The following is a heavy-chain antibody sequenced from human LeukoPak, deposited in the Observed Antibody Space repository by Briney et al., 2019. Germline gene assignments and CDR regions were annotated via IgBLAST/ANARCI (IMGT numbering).Heavy chain of an antibody. CDR3: AKSGYYGSGSYYGNYFDY. CDR2: ISGSGGST. D-gene: IGHD3-10*01. V-gene: IGHV3-23*01. J-gene: IGHJ4*02. CDR1: GFTFSIYA. Sequence: GGSLRLSCAPSGFTFSIYAMIWVRQAPGKGLEWVSAISGSGGSTYYADSVKGRFTISRDNSKNTLYLQMNSLRAEDTAVYYCAKSGYYGSGSYYGNYFDYWGQGTLVTVSS.